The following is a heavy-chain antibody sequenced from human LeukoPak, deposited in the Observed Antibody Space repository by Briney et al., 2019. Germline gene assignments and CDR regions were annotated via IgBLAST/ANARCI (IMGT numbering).Heavy chain of an antibody. D-gene: IGHD6-13*01. CDR1: GGSISSGGYS. CDR3: ARGRYRYSSFYNWFDP. J-gene: IGHJ5*02. V-gene: IGHV4-61*02. Sequence: PSETLSLTCAVSGGSISSGGYSWSWIRQPPGKGLEWIGRIYTSGSTNYNPSLKSRVTMSVDTSKNQFSLKLSSVTAADTAVYYCARGRYRYSSFYNWFDPWGQGTLVTVSS. CDR2: IYTSGST.